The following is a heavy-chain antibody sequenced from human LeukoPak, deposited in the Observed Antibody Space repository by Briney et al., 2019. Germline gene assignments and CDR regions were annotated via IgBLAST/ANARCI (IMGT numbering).Heavy chain of an antibody. D-gene: IGHD3-9*01. Sequence: SETLSLTCAVYGGSFSGYYWSWIRQPPGKGLEWIGEINHSGGTNYNPSLKSRVTLSVDTSKNQFSLKLSSVTAADTAVYYCARGRYFDGMDVWGQGTTVTVSS. CDR2: INHSGGT. V-gene: IGHV4-34*01. CDR1: GGSFSGYY. CDR3: ARGRYFDGMDV. J-gene: IGHJ6*02.